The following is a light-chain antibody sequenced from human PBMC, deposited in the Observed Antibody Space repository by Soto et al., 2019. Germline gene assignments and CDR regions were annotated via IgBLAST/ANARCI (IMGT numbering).Light chain of an antibody. V-gene: IGKV1-39*01. CDR3: QQSYTTPWT. CDR2: AAS. Sequence: IQMTQSASSLSASVGHRVTITCRASQSISSYLNWYQQKQGKAPKLLIYAASSLQSGVPSRFSGSGSGTDFNLTISSLQTEDFATYYCQQSYTTPWTFGQGTQV. CDR1: QSISSY. J-gene: IGKJ1*01.